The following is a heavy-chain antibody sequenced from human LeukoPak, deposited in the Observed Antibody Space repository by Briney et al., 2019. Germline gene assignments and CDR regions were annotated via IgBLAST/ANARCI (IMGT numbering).Heavy chain of an antibody. CDR1: GFTFSSYG. J-gene: IGHJ5*02. CDR3: ARELSSWYVNNWFDP. V-gene: IGHV3-33*01. D-gene: IGHD6-13*01. CDR2: IWYDGSNK. Sequence: GGSLRLSCAASGFTFSSYGMHWVRQAPGKGLEWVAVIWYDGSNKYYADSVKGRFTISRDNSKNTLYLQMNSLRAGDTAVYYCARELSSWYVNNWFDPWGQGTLVTVSS.